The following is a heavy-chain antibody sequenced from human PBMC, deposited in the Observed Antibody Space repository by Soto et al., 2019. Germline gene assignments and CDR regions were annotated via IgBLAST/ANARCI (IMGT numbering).Heavy chain of an antibody. CDR1: GYSFTSYW. J-gene: IGHJ6*02. CDR3: ARHIGVVVVVVGYYYGMDV. CDR2: IDPSDSYT. D-gene: IGHD2-15*01. V-gene: IGHV5-10-1*01. Sequence: PGESLKISCKGSGYSFTSYWISWVRQMPGKGLEWMGRIDPSDSYTNYSPSFQGHVTISADKSISTAHLQWSSLKASDTAMYYCARHIGVVVVVVGYYYGMDVWGQGTTVTVSS.